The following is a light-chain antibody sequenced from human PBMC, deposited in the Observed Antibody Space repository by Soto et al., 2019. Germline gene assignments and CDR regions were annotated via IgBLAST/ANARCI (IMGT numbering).Light chain of an antibody. Sequence: EIVMTQSPATLSVSPGERATLSCRASQTISSNLAWYQQKPGQTPRLLIHGASTRATGVPSSFSGSGSGTVFTLTITILQSEDFAVYYWQHYYNWLPQYPFGQGTKLQSK. V-gene: IGKV3-15*01. CDR1: QTISSN. J-gene: IGKJ2*01. CDR2: GAS. CDR3: QHYYNWLPQYP.